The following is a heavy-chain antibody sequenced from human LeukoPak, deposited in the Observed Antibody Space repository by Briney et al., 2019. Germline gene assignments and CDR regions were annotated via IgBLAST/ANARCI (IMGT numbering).Heavy chain of an antibody. CDR3: ARDLGTGSYYPFEF. CDR1: GGSISTYY. V-gene: IGHV4-59*01. Sequence: SETLSLTYSVSGGSISTYYWSWIRQPPEKGLEWIGYIYYTGSTNYNPSLKSRITMSVDMSKNQFSLKLSSVTAADTAVYYCARDLGTGSYYPFEFWGQGTLVTVSS. CDR2: IYYTGST. J-gene: IGHJ4*02. D-gene: IGHD1-26*01.